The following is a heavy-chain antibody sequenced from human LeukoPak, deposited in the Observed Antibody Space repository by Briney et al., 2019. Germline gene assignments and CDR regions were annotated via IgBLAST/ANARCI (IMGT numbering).Heavy chain of an antibody. CDR2: INAGNGNT. J-gene: IGHJ4*02. CDR1: GYTFTSYA. CDR3: ARELRRTKVFDY. Sequence: ASVKVSCKASGYTFTSYAMHWVRQAPGQRLEWMGWINAGNGNTKYSQKFQGRVTITRDTSASTAYMELSSLRSEDTAVYYCARELRRTKVFDYWGQGTLVTVSS. D-gene: IGHD1-1*01. V-gene: IGHV1-3*01.